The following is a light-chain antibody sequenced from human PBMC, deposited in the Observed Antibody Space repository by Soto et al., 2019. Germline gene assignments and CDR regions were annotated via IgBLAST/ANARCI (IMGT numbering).Light chain of an antibody. Sequence: DIQLTQSPSFLSASVGDRVTLTCRASQGISSYLAWYQQKPGKAPKLLIYAASTLKSGVPSRFSGSGSGTEFPLIISSLQPEDFANYYCQQLNSYPRTFGRGTKVEIK. J-gene: IGKJ4*01. CDR2: AAS. CDR1: QGISSY. CDR3: QQLNSYPRT. V-gene: IGKV1-9*01.